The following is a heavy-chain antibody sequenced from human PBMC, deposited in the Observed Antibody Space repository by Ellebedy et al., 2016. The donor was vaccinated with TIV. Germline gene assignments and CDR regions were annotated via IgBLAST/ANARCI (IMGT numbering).Heavy chain of an antibody. V-gene: IGHV4-34*01. Sequence: MPSETLSLTCAVYGGSFNAYYWSWIRQPPGKGLEWIGEINHSGSTNYNPSLKSRVTLSVDTSKNQFSLTLSYVTAADTAVYYCARGPKTYYFGSGSFDFWGQGTLVTVSS. CDR1: GGSFNAYY. D-gene: IGHD3-10*01. CDR2: INHSGST. J-gene: IGHJ4*02. CDR3: ARGPKTYYFGSGSFDF.